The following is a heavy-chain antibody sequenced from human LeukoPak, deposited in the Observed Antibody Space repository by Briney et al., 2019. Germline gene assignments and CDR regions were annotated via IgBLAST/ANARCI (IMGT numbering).Heavy chain of an antibody. CDR1: GFTFSNFA. CDR2: ISASGGTT. Sequence: GGSLRLSCAASGFTFSNFAMSWVRQAPGKGLEWVSSISASGGTTYYADSVKGRYTISRDNSKNTFNLQMNSLRAEDTALYYCAKDFHGDFPYFFDYWGQGTLVTVSS. J-gene: IGHJ4*02. CDR3: AKDFHGDFPYFFDY. V-gene: IGHV3-23*01.